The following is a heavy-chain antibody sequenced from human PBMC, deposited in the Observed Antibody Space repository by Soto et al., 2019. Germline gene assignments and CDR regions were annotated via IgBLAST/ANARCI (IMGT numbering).Heavy chain of an antibody. D-gene: IGHD2-15*01. V-gene: IGHV4-59*01. CDR1: GGSISSYY. J-gene: IGHJ5*02. CDR2: IFYSGST. CDR3: ARDLKEYCSDGKCNWFDP. Sequence: PSETLSLTCTVSGGSISSYYWSWIRQPPGKGLEWIGYIFYSGSTNYNPSLKSRVTISLDTSKNQFSLKLSSVSAADAAVYYCARDLKEYCSDGKCNWFDPWGQGTLVTVSS.